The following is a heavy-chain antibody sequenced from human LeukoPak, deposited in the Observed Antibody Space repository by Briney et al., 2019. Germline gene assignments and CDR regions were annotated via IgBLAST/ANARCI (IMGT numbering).Heavy chain of an antibody. J-gene: IGHJ1*01. CDR2: ISSSSSTL. V-gene: IGHV3-48*01. CDR3: ARADFCNSTSCYTAEYFQH. Sequence: PGGSLRLSCAASRLTFSSYSMIWVRQAPGKGLEWVSYISSSSSTLYYADSVKGRFTISRDNAQNSLFLQMNSLRAEDTAVYYCARADFCNSTSCYTAEYFQHWGPGTLVTVSS. D-gene: IGHD2-2*02. CDR1: RLTFSSYS.